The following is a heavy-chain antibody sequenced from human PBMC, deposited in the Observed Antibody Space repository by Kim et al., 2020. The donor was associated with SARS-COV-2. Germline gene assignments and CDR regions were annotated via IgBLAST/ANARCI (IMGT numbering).Heavy chain of an antibody. CDR2: IIPIFGTA. V-gene: IGHV1-69*13. CDR3: AREPSLPQSYFDY. CDR1: GGTFSSYA. J-gene: IGHJ4*02. Sequence: SVKVSCKASGGTFSSYAISWVRQAPGQGLEWMGGIIPIFGTANYAQKYQGRVTITADESTSTAYMELSSLRSEDTAVYYCAREPSLPQSYFDYWGQGTLVTVSS.